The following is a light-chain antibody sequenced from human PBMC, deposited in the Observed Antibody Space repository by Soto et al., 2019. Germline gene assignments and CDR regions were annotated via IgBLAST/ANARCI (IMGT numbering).Light chain of an antibody. Sequence: QSVLTQPASVSGSPGQSIAVSCTGTSSDVGAYNFVSWYQHHPGKAPKLIIYDVNSRPSGVSDRFSGSKSGNTASLTIPGLQAEDEADYYCTSYTSSFTYVFGVRTNVTV. CDR2: DVN. CDR3: TSYTSSFTYV. CDR1: SSDVGAYNF. J-gene: IGLJ1*01. V-gene: IGLV2-14*03.